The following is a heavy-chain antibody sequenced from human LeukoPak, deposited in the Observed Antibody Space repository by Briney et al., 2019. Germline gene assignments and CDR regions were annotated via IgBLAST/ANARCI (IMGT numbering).Heavy chain of an antibody. D-gene: IGHD6-19*01. CDR1: GASISSSSYY. CDR2: IYYSGST. Sequence: SETLSLTCTVSGASISSSSYYWGWIRQPPGKGLEWIGSIYYSGSTYYNPSLRSRVTISVDTSKNQFSLKLSSVTAADTAVYYCARRAGWYRYYFDYWGQGTLVTVSS. CDR3: ARRAGWYRYYFDY. V-gene: IGHV4-39*01. J-gene: IGHJ4*02.